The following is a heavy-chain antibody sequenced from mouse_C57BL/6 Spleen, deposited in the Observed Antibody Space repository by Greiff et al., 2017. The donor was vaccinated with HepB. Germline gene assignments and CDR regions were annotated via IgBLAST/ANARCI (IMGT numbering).Heavy chain of an antibody. Sequence: VQRVESGPGLVAPSQSLSITCTVSGFSLTSYGVHWVRQPPGKGLEWPGVIWAGGSTNYNSALMSRLSISKDNCKSQVFLKMNRLQTDDTAMYYCARLGEIWGQCTELTVAS. CDR2: IWAGGST. D-gene: IGHD3-1*01. CDR1: GFSLTSYG. V-gene: IGHV2-9*02. J-gene: IGHJ2*01. CDR3: ARLGEI.